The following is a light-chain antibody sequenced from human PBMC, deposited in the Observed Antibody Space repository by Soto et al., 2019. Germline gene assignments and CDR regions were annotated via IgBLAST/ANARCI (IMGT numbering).Light chain of an antibody. Sequence: EIAMTQSPATLSVSPGERATLSCRASQSVSSKLGWYQQQPGQAPRLLIYDASTRATGIPARFSGSGFGTEFTLIIRSLQSEDFAVYYCQQFNNWPRTFGQGTKVEIK. CDR1: QSVSSK. V-gene: IGKV3-15*01. CDR2: DAS. CDR3: QQFNNWPRT. J-gene: IGKJ1*01.